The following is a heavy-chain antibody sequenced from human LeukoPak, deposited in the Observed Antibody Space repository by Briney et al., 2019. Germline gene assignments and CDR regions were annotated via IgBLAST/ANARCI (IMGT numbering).Heavy chain of an antibody. J-gene: IGHJ6*02. D-gene: IGHD2/OR15-2a*01. CDR1: GYTFTAYY. CDR2: INPNSGAT. CDR3: ARDPIVQAGYYYGMDV. Sequence: AAVTVSFTAPGYTFTAYYMHWVRQAPGQGLEWMGWINPNSGATNFAQNFQGRVTMTADTSISTAYLDLSRLRSDDSAVYYCARDPIVQAGYYYGMDVWGQGTTVTVSS. V-gene: IGHV1-2*02.